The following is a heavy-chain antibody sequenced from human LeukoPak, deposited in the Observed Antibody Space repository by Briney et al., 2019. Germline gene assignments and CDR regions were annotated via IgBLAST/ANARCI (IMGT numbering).Heavy chain of an antibody. CDR2: ISWDSGSI. Sequence: GRSLRLSCAASGFTFDDYAMHWVRQAPGKGLEWVSGISWDSGSIGYADSVKGRFTISRDNSKNTLYLQMNSLRAEDTAVYYCAKDLSGNYGDYWGQGTLVTVSS. J-gene: IGHJ4*02. CDR1: GFTFDDYA. CDR3: AKDLSGNYGDY. V-gene: IGHV3-9*01. D-gene: IGHD2/OR15-2a*01.